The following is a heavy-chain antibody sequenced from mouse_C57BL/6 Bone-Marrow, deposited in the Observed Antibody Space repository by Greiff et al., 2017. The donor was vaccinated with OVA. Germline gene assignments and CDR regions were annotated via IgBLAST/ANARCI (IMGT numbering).Heavy chain of an antibody. Sequence: EVKLMESGEGLVKPGGSLKLSCAASGFTFSSYAMSWVRQTPEKRLEWVAYISSGGDYIYYADTVKGRFTISRDNARNTLYLQMSSLKSEDTAMYYCTRTGFYYYAMDYWGQGTSVTVSS. CDR3: TRTGFYYYAMDY. CDR2: ISSGGDYI. CDR1: GFTFSSYA. J-gene: IGHJ4*01. V-gene: IGHV5-9-1*02.